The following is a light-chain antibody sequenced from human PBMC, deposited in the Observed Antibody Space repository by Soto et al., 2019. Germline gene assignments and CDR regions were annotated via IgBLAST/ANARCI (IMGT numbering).Light chain of an antibody. CDR2: DVS. Sequence: QSALTQPASVSGSAGQSITISCTGAGSDVSWYQHHPGKAPKLIIFDVSNRPSGISDRFSGSKSGNTASLTISGLRAEDEAGYYCASYRSTSTLGVFGGGTKVTVL. CDR3: ASYRSTSTLGV. V-gene: IGLV2-14*03. J-gene: IGLJ3*02. CDR1: GSD.